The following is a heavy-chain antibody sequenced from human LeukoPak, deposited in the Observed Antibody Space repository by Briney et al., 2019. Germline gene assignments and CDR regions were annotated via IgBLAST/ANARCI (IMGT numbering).Heavy chain of an antibody. J-gene: IGHJ6*03. CDR2: IKSKTDGGTT. Sequence: GGSLRLSCAASGLTFTNAWMTWVRQAPGKGLEWVGRIKSKTDGGTTDYAAPVKGRFTISRDDSKNTLYLQMNSLKTEDTAVYYCTTETTAMGARGYYYMDVWGKGTTVTISS. CDR3: TTETTAMGARGYYYMDV. V-gene: IGHV3-15*01. D-gene: IGHD5-18*01. CDR1: GLTFTNAW.